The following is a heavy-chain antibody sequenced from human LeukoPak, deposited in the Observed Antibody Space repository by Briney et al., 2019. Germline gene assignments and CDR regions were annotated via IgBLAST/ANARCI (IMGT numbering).Heavy chain of an antibody. CDR2: IYYSVST. Sequence: SETLSLTCTVSGGSISSSSYYWGWIRQPPGKGLEWIGSIYYSVSTYYNPSLKSRVTISVDTSKNQFSLKLSSVTAADTAVYYCARQGLELLAIFDYWGQGTLVTVSS. V-gene: IGHV4-39*01. J-gene: IGHJ4*02. CDR3: ARQGLELLAIFDY. CDR1: GGSISSSSYY. D-gene: IGHD1-7*01.